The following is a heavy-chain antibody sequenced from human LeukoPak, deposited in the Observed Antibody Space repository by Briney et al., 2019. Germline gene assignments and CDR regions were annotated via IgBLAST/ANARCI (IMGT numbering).Heavy chain of an antibody. CDR3: ARQMVLFDY. J-gene: IGHJ4*02. CDR2: IYYSGST. Sequence: SETLSLTCTVSGGSISSSSYYWGWIRQPPGKGLEWIGSIYYSGSTYYNPSLKSRVTISVDTSKNQVSLKLSSVTAADTAVYYCARQMVLFDYWGQGTLVTVSS. CDR1: GGSISSSSYY. V-gene: IGHV4-39*01. D-gene: IGHD2/OR15-2a*01.